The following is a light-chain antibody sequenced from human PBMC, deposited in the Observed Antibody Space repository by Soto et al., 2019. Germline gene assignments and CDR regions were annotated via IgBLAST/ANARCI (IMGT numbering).Light chain of an antibody. J-gene: IGKJ4*01. CDR1: QGIYSR. CDR2: ATS. CDR3: QQTDDFPLT. Sequence: DIQMTQSPSSVSASVGDTVNITCRASQGIYSRLAWYQQKPGKAPELLIYATSTLQNGVPSRFSGSGFGTDFTLSISSLQPEDSASYFCQQTDDFPLTFGGGTKVDIK. V-gene: IGKV1D-12*01.